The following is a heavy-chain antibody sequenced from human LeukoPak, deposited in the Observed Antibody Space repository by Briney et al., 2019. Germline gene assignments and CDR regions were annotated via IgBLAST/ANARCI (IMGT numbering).Heavy chain of an antibody. Sequence: GASVKVSCKASGYTFTGYYMHWVRQAPGQGLEWMGWINPNSGGTNYAQKFQGRVTMTRDTSISTAYMELSRLRSDDTAVYYCARGRDYDSWSGYYSNWFDPWGQGTLVTVSS. J-gene: IGHJ5*02. CDR2: INPNSGGT. CDR3: ARGRDYDSWSGYYSNWFDP. V-gene: IGHV1-2*02. CDR1: GYTFTGYY. D-gene: IGHD3-3*01.